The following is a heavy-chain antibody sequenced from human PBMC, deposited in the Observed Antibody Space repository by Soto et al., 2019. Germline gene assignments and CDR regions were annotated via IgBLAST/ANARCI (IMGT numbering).Heavy chain of an antibody. J-gene: IGHJ6*02. Sequence: KVSCKASGGTFSSYAISWVRQAPGQGLEWMGGIIPIFGTANYAQKFQGRVTITADESTGTAYMELSSLRSEDTAVYYCASPTYSSSSGLGYYYGMDVWGQGTTVTVS. V-gene: IGHV1-69*01. D-gene: IGHD6-6*01. CDR3: ASPTYSSSSGLGYYYGMDV. CDR1: GGTFSSYA. CDR2: IIPIFGTA.